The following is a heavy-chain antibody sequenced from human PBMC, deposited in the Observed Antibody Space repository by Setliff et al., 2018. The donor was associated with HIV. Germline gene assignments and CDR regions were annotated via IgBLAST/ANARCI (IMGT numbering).Heavy chain of an antibody. V-gene: IGHV4-59*01. CDR1: GGSISSYY. D-gene: IGHD6-6*01. CDR2: IYYSGST. Sequence: PSETLSLTCTVSGGSISSYYWSWIRQSPGKGLEWLGYIYYSGSTNCNPSLKSRVTISVDTSKNQFSLTLNSVTAADTAVYYCARGPAGRLVFLSYWGQGTLVTVSS. J-gene: IGHJ4*02. CDR3: ARGPAGRLVFLSY.